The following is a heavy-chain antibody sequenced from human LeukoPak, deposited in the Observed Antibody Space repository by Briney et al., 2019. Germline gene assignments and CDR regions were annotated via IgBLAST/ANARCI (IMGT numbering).Heavy chain of an antibody. CDR1: GYSISSGYY. J-gene: IGHJ6*03. Sequence: SETLSLTCAVSGYSISSGYYWGWIRQPPGKGLEWIGSIYHSGSTYYNPSLKSRVTISVDTSENQFSLKLSSVTAADTAVYYCASLADCTNGVCSNDYYYMDVWGKGTTVTVSS. CDR3: ASLADCTNGVCSNDYYYMDV. CDR2: IYHSGST. V-gene: IGHV4-38-2*01. D-gene: IGHD2-8*01.